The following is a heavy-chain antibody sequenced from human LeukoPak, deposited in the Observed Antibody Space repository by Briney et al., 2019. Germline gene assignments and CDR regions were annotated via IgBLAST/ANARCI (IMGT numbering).Heavy chain of an antibody. Sequence: SETLSLTCTVSGGSISSYYWSWIRQPPGKGLEWIGYIYCSGSTNYNPSLKSRVTISVDTSKNQFSLKLSSVTAADTAVYYCARELTMVRGENWFDPWGQGTLVTVSS. CDR1: GGSISSYY. J-gene: IGHJ5*02. V-gene: IGHV4-59*01. CDR2: IYCSGST. CDR3: ARELTMVRGENWFDP. D-gene: IGHD3-10*01.